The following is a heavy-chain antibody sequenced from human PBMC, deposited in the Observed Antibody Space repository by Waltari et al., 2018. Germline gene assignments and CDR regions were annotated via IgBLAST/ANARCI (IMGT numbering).Heavy chain of an antibody. V-gene: IGHV5-51*01. Sequence: EAQLVQSGAEVKQPAEPLKISCKGPVYSLNSYWIASVRQMPGKGLECMGIIYPGDSDTRYSPSFQGQVTISADKSISTAYLQWSSLKASDTAMYYCARAEAARYFDYWGQGTLVTVSS. D-gene: IGHD6-6*01. J-gene: IGHJ4*02. CDR2: IYPGDSDT. CDR1: VYSLNSYW. CDR3: ARAEAARYFDY.